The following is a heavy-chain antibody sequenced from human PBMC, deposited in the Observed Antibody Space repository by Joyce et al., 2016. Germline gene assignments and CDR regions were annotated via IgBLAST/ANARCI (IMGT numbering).Heavy chain of an antibody. Sequence: SDHYMEWVRQAPGKGPEWVGRTANKINSYTTEYAASVRGRFTISRDDSKNSLYLQMNSLKTEDTAVYYCTRGGGIYHFWYFDLWGRGTLVTVSS. CDR1: SDHY. J-gene: IGHJ2*01. V-gene: IGHV3-72*01. D-gene: IGHD4-23*01. CDR3: TRGGGIYHFWYFDL. CDR2: TANKINSYTT.